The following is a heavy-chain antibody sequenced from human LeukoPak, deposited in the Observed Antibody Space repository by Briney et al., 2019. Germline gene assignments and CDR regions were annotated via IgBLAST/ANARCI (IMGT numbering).Heavy chain of an antibody. V-gene: IGHV4-31*03. D-gene: IGHD2-21*02. CDR1: GASISSGTYY. Sequence: SQTLSLTCTVSGASISSGTYYWSWIRQHPGKGPEWIGYIHYTGSTYYNPSLESRVTMSVYRSENQFSLNLSAVSAADTAVYYGAREGLGTAMEYWGQGKLVFVSS. J-gene: IGHJ4*02. CDR2: IHYTGST. CDR3: AREGLGTAMEY.